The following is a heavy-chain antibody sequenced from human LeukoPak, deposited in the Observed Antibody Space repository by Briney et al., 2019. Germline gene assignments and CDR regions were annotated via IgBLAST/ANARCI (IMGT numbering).Heavy chain of an antibody. CDR2: IYSGGST. D-gene: IGHD3-10*01. CDR1: GFTVSSNY. Sequence: GGSLRLSCAASGFTVSSNYMSWVRQAPGKGLEWVSVIYSGGSTYYADSVKGRFIISRDNSKNTLYLQMNSLRAEDTAVYYCARSPRSFGDTSMDVWGQGTTVTVSS. V-gene: IGHV3-53*01. CDR3: ARSPRSFGDTSMDV. J-gene: IGHJ6*02.